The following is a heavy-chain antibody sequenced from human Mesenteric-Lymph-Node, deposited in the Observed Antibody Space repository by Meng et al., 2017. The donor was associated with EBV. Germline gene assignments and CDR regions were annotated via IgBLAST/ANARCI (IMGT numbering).Heavy chain of an antibody. CDR3: ARRNYGDYGDGFDH. CDR2: IIPIFGTA. CDR1: GGTFNSNA. J-gene: IGHJ4*02. Sequence: QVRMVTFGVEWKKLGSSWKVSCKASGGTFNSNAISWVRQAPGQGLDYMGGIIPIFGTANYAQKFQGRVTISRDTSASTGYMELNSLRSEDTAVYYCARRNYGDYGDGFDHWGQGTLVTVSS. D-gene: IGHD4-17*01. V-gene: IGHV1-69*06.